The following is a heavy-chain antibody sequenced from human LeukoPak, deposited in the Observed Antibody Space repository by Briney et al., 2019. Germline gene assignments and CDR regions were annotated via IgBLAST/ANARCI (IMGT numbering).Heavy chain of an antibody. J-gene: IGHJ6*02. CDR2: TYYRAKWYN. CDR3: ARQSTTNSRYYGMDV. Sequence: SQTLPLTCAISGDSVSSNSAAWNWIRQSPSRGLEWLGRTYYRAKWYNDYAVSVQSRINIKPDTSKNQFSLQLNSVTPEDTAEYYCARQSTTNSRYYGMDVWGQGTTVIVSS. D-gene: IGHD1-14*01. V-gene: IGHV6-1*01. CDR1: GDSVSSNSAA.